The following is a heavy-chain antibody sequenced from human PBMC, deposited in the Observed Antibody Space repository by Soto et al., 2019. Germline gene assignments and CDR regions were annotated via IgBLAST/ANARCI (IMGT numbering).Heavy chain of an antibody. CDR1: GGSISGDYYH. D-gene: IGHD2-21*02. V-gene: IGHV4-30-4*08. J-gene: IGHJ6*02. Sequence: QVQLQQSGPGLVKPSQTLSLTCTVSGGSISGDYYHWTWIRQSPGKGLEWIGYVFHSGSVLYNPSLKSRLNIAVATSKNQFSLRLSSVTAADTAVYFCAREDDGGDRDYYGLDVWGQGTTVTVSS. CDR3: AREDDGGDRDYYGLDV. CDR2: VFHSGSV.